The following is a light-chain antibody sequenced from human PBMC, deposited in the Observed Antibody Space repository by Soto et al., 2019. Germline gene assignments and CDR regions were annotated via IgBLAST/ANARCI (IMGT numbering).Light chain of an antibody. CDR3: XXXNNWPPLT. V-gene: IGKV3-15*01. CDR2: GAS. CDR1: QSVSSN. Sequence: EIVMTQSPATLSVSPGERATLSCRASQSVSSNLAWYQQKPGQAPRLLIYGASTRATGIPARFSGSGSGTXXXXXXXXXXXXXXXXYXXXXXNNWPPLTFGGGTKVEIK. J-gene: IGKJ4*01.